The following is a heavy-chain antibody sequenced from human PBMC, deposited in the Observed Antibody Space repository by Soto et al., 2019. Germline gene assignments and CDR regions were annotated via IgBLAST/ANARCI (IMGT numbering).Heavy chain of an antibody. CDR2: IYWNDDK. CDR3: AHTPTIFGVVLADH. Sequence: SGPTLVNPTQTLTLTCTFSGFSLSTSGVGVGWIRQPPGKALEWLALIYWNDDKRYSPSLKSRLTITKDTSKNQVVLTMTNMDPVDTATYYWAHTPTIFGVVLADHWGQGTLAPVSS. CDR1: GFSLSTSGVG. V-gene: IGHV2-5*01. D-gene: IGHD3-3*01. J-gene: IGHJ4*02.